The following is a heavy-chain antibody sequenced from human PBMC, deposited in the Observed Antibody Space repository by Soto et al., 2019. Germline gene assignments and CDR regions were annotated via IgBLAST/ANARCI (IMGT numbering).Heavy chain of an antibody. V-gene: IGHV3-30-3*01. CDR1: GFTFSSYA. Sequence: PGGSLRLSFAASGFTFSSYALPWVRQAPGKGLELVAVISYDGNNKYYEHYPKGRFTISSDNSTNTLHLQMNSLRADATAVYYSARVVKVVVVIHPVDWGQGTLVTVP. D-gene: IGHD3-22*01. CDR2: ISYDGNNK. CDR3: ARVVKVVVVIHPVD. J-gene: IGHJ4*02.